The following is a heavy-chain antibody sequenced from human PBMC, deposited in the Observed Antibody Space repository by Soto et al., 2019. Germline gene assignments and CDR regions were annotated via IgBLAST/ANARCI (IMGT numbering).Heavy chain of an antibody. CDR3: ARLQLRYFDWSPHYYFDY. Sequence: GVSLRLSCAASGFTVSSNYMSWVRQAPGKGLEWVSVIYSGGSTYYADSVKGRFTISRDNSKNTLYLQMSSLRAEDTAVYYCARLQLRYFDWSPHYYFDYWGQGTLVTVSS. CDR1: GFTVSSNY. D-gene: IGHD3-9*01. J-gene: IGHJ4*02. V-gene: IGHV3-53*01. CDR2: IYSGGST.